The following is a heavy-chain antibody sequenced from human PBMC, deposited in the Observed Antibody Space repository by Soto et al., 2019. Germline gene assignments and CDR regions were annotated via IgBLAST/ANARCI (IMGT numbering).Heavy chain of an antibody. CDR2: INNIGST. CDR3: ARGRSTTVTRRLFVY. V-gene: IGHV4-34*01. J-gene: IGHJ4*02. CDR1: GGSFTTYY. Sequence: SETLSLTCAVYGGSFTTYYWSWIRHSPGKGLEWIGEINNIGSTNYNPSLKSRVTISVDTSKNPFSLKLNSVTAADTAVYYCARGRSTTVTRRLFVYWGQGTLVTVSS. D-gene: IGHD4-4*01.